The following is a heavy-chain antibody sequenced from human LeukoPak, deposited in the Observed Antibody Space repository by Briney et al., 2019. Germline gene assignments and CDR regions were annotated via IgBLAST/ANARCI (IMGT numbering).Heavy chain of an antibody. CDR2: IYYSGRN. V-gene: IGHV4-59*11. CDR3: ARGQSYYDFLTAHHSPLNYFDN. CDR1: GGSISRHY. D-gene: IGHD3-9*01. Sequence: SETLSLTCTVSGGSISRHYWSWIRQPPGKGLEWIGYIYYSGRNDYNPSLKSRVTISVDTPKNQFSLELRSVTAADTAVYYCARGQSYYDFLTAHHSPLNYFDNWGQGTLVTVSS. J-gene: IGHJ4*02.